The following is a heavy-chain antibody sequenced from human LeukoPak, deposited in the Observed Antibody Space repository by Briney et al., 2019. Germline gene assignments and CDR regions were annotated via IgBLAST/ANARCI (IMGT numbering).Heavy chain of an antibody. D-gene: IGHD6-19*01. CDR3: AKDIAGPNSSGWYGSWGDAFDI. J-gene: IGHJ3*02. Sequence: GGSLRLSCAASGFTFSSYGMTWVRQAPGKGLEWVSYISSSSTIYYADSVKGRFTISRDNAKNSLYLQMNSLRAEDMALYYCAKDIAGPNSSGWYGSWGDAFDIWGQGTMVTVSS. CDR2: ISSSSTI. V-gene: IGHV3-48*01. CDR1: GFTFSSYG.